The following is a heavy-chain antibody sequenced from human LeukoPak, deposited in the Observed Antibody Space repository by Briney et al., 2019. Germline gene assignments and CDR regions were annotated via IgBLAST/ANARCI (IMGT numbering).Heavy chain of an antibody. V-gene: IGHV3-7*03. CDR1: EFTFGSYW. J-gene: IGHJ3*01. Sequence: GGSLRLSCVASEFTFGSYWMTWVRQAPGKGLEWVANINQDGRKEHYVDSVKGRFTISRDNAKNFLYLQMNSLRAEDTAVYYCARGSSPYCGDDCYFDAFDLWGQGTMVTVSS. D-gene: IGHD2-21*02. CDR3: ARGSSPYCGDDCYFDAFDL. CDR2: INQDGRKE.